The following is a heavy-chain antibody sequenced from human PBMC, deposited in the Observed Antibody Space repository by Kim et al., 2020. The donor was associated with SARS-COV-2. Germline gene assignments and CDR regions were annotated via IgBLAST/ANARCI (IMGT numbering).Heavy chain of an antibody. CDR2: ISYDGSNK. Sequence: GGSLRLSCAASGFTFSTYGMHWVRQAPGKGLEWVALISYDGSNKYYADSVKGRFTISRDNSENTLYLQMNSLRAEDTAVYSCTKALLRVVNFYYYGMDVWGQGTTVTVSS. D-gene: IGHD3-10*01. J-gene: IGHJ6*02. CDR3: TKALLRVVNFYYYGMDV. V-gene: IGHV3-30*18. CDR1: GFTFSTYG.